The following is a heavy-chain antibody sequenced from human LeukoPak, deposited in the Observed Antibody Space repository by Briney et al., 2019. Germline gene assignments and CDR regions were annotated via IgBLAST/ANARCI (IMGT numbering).Heavy chain of an antibody. CDR2: ISGNGGRT. J-gene: IGHJ4*02. V-gene: IGHV3-23*01. D-gene: IGHD4-17*01. Sequence: PGGSLRLSCAASGFTFSLYTMSWVRQAPGKGLEWVSGISGNGGRTYYADSVKGRFTISRDNSKNTLNLQLNSLSAEHTALYYCAKDQEVGVTTYYFDYWGQGTLVTVSS. CDR1: GFTFSLYT. CDR3: AKDQEVGVTTYYFDY.